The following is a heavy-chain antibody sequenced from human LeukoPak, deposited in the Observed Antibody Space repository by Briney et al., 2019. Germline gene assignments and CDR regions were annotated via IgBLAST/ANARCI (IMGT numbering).Heavy chain of an antibody. D-gene: IGHD1-26*01. CDR3: ARDASGGLFDY. CDR2: IGTAGDT. J-gene: IGHJ4*02. V-gene: IGHV3-13*01. Sequence: GGSLRLSCAASGFTFSSYDMHWVRHATGKGLEWVSAIGTAGDTYYPGSVKGRFTISRENAKNSLYLQMNSLRAGDTAVYYCARDASGGLFDYWGQGTLVTVSS. CDR1: GFTFSSYD.